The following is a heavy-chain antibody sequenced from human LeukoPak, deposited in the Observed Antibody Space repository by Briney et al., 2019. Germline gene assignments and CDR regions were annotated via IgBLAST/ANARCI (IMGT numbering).Heavy chain of an antibody. J-gene: IGHJ4*02. CDR1: GFTFSSYS. D-gene: IGHD6-19*01. CDR3: ARVVQSSSGRKFNY. V-gene: IGHV3-48*01. CDR2: ITGSSSTI. Sequence: PGGSLRLSCAASGFTFSSYSMNWVRQAPGKGLEWVSYITGSSSTIYYADSVKGRFTISRDNVENSLYLQMNSLRAEDTAVYYCARVVQSSSGRKFNYWGQGTLVTVSS.